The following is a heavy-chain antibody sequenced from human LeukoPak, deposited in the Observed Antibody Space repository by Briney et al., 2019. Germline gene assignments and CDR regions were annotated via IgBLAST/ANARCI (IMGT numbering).Heavy chain of an antibody. D-gene: IGHD3-3*01. J-gene: IGHJ2*01. V-gene: IGHV3-7*02. CDR3: ARGVPSILYWYFDL. CDR1: GFTFSRYW. Sequence: GGSPRLSCAASGFTFSRYWMSWVRQAPGKGLEWVANIKQDGTEKYYVDSVRGRFTISRDSAKNSLYLQMNSLRAEETAVYYCARGVPSILYWYFDLWGRGTLVTVSS. CDR2: IKQDGTEK.